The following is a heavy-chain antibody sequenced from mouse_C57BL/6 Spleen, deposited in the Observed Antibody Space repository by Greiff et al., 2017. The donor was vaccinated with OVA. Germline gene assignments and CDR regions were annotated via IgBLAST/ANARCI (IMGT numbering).Heavy chain of an antibody. J-gene: IGHJ1*03. D-gene: IGHD1-1*01. CDR3: ARPPHYYGSSYGYFDV. Sequence: DVKLQESGPGLVKPSQSLSLTCSVTGYSITSGYYWNWIRQFPGNKLEWMGYISYDGSNNYNPSLQNRISITRDTSKNQFFLTLNSVTTEDTATYYCARPPHYYGSSYGYFDVWGTGTTVTVSS. V-gene: IGHV3-6*01. CDR2: ISYDGSN. CDR1: GYSITSGYY.